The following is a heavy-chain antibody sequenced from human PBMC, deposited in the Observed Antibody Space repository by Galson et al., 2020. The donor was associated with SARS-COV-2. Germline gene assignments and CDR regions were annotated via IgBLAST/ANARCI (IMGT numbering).Heavy chain of an antibody. Sequence: SETLSLTCTISGGSISSGGYYWSWIRQHPGKGLEWIGYIYYSGSTYYNPSLKSRVTISVDTSKNQLSLKLSSVTAADTAVYYCARANTIFGGVITAFDYWGQGTLVTVSS. CDR1: GGSISSGGYY. CDR3: ARANTIFGGVITAFDY. CDR2: IYYSGST. J-gene: IGHJ4*02. V-gene: IGHV4-31*03. D-gene: IGHD3-3*01.